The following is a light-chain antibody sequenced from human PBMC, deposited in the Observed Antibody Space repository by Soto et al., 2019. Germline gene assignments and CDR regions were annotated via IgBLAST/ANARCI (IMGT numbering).Light chain of an antibody. CDR2: GAS. J-gene: IGKJ5*01. CDR1: QNLSRYF. Sequence: EVVLTQSPGTLSLSPGDRSSLSCMSSQNLSRYFLAWYQHKLGQAPRLLIYGASSRATGIPDRFSGSGSGTDFTLTISRLEPEDFAVYYCQQYGSSRFTFGQGTRLEIK. CDR3: QQYGSSRFT. V-gene: IGKV3-20*01.